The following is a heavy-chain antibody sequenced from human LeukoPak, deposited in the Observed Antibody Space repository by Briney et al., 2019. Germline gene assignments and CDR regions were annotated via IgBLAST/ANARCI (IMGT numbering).Heavy chain of an antibody. CDR2: IDSSDSYN. J-gene: IGHJ3*02. V-gene: IGHV5-10-1*01. CDR1: GYSFTSYC. D-gene: IGHD3-10*01. CDR3: AILRVRTVIGAFDI. Sequence: GESPNISFKGSGYSFTSYCISWVRQMPGKGIEWMGRIDSSDSYNNYRPSFQGHVTISADNSISIVSLQWSSLNPSHTAMFYCAILRVRTVIGAFDIWGQGTMVTVSS.